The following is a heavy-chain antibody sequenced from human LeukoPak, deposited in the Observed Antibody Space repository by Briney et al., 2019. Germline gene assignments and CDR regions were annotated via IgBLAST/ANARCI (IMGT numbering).Heavy chain of an antibody. D-gene: IGHD3-22*01. CDR3: ARGGGYDSSGYYYSRPFDY. CDR2: ISGDTTTI. J-gene: IGHJ4*02. CDR1: GFTLKSYS. V-gene: IGHV3-48*01. Sequence: PGGSLRLSCAASGFTLKSYSMNWVRQAPGKGLEWASDISGDTTTIFYAESLKGRFSISRDNAKNSLYLQMNSLRAEDTAVYYCARGGGYDSSGYYYSRPFDYWGQGTLVTVSP.